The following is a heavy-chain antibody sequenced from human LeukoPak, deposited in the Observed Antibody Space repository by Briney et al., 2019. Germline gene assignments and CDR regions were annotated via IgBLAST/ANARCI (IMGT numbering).Heavy chain of an antibody. CDR3: ARDLAYSRLDY. CDR1: GFTFSSYA. Sequence: PGRSLRLSCAASGFTFSSYAMHWVRQAPGKGLEWVASINPDGNKKYSADSVKGRFTISRDNAENSLYLQMNSLRVEDTAFYYCARDLAYSRLDYWGQGMLVTVSS. D-gene: IGHD5-18*01. CDR2: INPDGNKK. V-gene: IGHV3-7*01. J-gene: IGHJ4*02.